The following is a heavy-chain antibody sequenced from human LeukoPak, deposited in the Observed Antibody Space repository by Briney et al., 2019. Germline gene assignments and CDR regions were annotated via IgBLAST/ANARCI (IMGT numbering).Heavy chain of an antibody. CDR2: MYTSGST. CDR3: ATPPRSCSRISCHLNY. J-gene: IGHJ4*02. CDR1: VGSIIGYY. D-gene: IGHD2-2*01. V-gene: IGHV4-4*07. Sequence: SETLSLTSTVSVGSIIGYYWSWIRKPAGKELEWIGRMYTSGSTNYNPSLKSRLTMSVATSKNQFTLKLSSVPAEDTAAFYCATPPRSCSRISCHLNYWGQGTLVTVSS.